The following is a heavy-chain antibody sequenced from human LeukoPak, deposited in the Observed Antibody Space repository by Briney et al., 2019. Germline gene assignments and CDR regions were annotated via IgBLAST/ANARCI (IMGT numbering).Heavy chain of an antibody. CDR2: IIPIFGTA. V-gene: IGHV1-69*05. CDR1: GGTFSSYA. J-gene: IGHJ4*02. Sequence: GSSVKVSCKASGGTFSSYAISWVRQAPGQGLEWMGRIIPIFGTANYAQKFQGRVTITTDESTSTAYMELGSLRSEDTAVYYCEVVPAAKQLGVFDYWGQGTLVTVSS. D-gene: IGHD2-2*01. CDR3: EVVPAAKQLGVFDY.